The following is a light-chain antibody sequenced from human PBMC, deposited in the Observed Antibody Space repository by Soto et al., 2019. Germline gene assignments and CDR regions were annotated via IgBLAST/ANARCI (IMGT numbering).Light chain of an antibody. CDR3: SSYAGRTLYG. J-gene: IGLJ1*01. Sequence: QSVLTQPPSSSGSPGHSLTISCTGSSSDVGGYDYVSWYQQRPGRAPKLLIHEVTKRPSGVPDRFSGSKSGNTASLTVSGLQAEDEADYYCSSYAGRTLYGFGTGTKVTVL. CDR1: SSDVGGYDY. CDR2: EVT. V-gene: IGLV2-8*01.